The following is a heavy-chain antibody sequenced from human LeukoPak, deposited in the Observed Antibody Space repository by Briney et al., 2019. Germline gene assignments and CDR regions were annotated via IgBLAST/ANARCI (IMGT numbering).Heavy chain of an antibody. D-gene: IGHD2-2*02. CDR1: GGSISSGSYY. J-gene: IGHJ4*02. CDR3: ARDGPAAIWH. CDR2: IYTSGST. V-gene: IGHV4-61*02. Sequence: KASETLSLTCTVSGGSISSGSYYWSWIRQPAGKGLEWIGRIYTSGSTNYSPSLKSRVTISVDTSKNQFSLKLSSVTAADTAVYYCARDGPAAIWHWGQGTLVTVSS.